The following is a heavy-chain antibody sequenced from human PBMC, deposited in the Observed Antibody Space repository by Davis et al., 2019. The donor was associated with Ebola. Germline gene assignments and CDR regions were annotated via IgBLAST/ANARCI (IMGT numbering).Heavy chain of an antibody. CDR3: ARHVYGDFWYFDL. V-gene: IGHV3-66*04. CDR1: GFSVSAKY. J-gene: IGHJ2*01. Sequence: GGSLRLSCAGSGFSVSAKYMSWVRQAPGKGLEWVSVIYRDGRMYHANSVRGRFTISRDNSKNTIYLQMDSLRVDDTAMYYCARHVYGDFWYFDLWGRGTRVTVSS. CDR2: IYRDGRM. D-gene: IGHD4-17*01.